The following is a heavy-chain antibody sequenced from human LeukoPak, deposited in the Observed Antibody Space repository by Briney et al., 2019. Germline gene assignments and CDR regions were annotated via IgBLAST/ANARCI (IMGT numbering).Heavy chain of an antibody. CDR1: GFTFTSYS. CDR3: ARDLSGGSILTSPPGY. V-gene: IGHV3-21*01. J-gene: IGHJ4*02. CDR2: ISSRSSYI. Sequence: GGSLRLSCAPSGFTFTSYSMNWVRQAPGKGLEWVSSISSRSSYIYYADSVKGRFTISRDNAKNSLYLQMNSLRAEDTAVYYCARDLSGGSILTSPPGYWGQGTLVTVSS. D-gene: IGHD1-26*01.